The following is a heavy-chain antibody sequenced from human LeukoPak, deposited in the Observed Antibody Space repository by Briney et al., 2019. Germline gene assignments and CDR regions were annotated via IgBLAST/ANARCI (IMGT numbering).Heavy chain of an antibody. CDR3: ARVYRDTYGQN. CDR2: ISAYNGNT. CDR1: GYTFTSYG. Sequence: ASVKVSFKTSGYTFTSYGISWVRQAPGQGLEWMGWISAYNGNTNYAQKLQGRVTMTTDASTSTAYMEVRSLRSDDTAIYYCARVYRDTYGQNWGQGTLVTVSS. V-gene: IGHV1-18*04. D-gene: IGHD5-18*01. J-gene: IGHJ4*02.